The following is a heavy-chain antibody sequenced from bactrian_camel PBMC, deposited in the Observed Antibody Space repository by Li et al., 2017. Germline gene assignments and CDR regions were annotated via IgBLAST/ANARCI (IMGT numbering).Heavy chain of an antibody. CDR3: VARGHKQISCGNWLSYVDSDY. V-gene: IGHV3S40*01. D-gene: IGHD7*01. J-gene: IGHJ4*01. CDR1: GYTYTQKY. Sequence: VQLVASGGGSVQTGGSLRLACLISGYTYTQKYMAWFRQPPGKEREAVARILPRGPDTQLADSVKGRLTISQDAANNAVYLQMNSLKPEDTAMYYCVARGHKQISCGNWLSYVDSDYWGQGTQVTVS. CDR2: ILPRGPDT.